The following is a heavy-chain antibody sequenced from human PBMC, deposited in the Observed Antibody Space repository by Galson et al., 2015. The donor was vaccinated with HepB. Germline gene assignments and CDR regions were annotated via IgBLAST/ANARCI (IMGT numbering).Heavy chain of an antibody. V-gene: IGHV1-69*10. CDR1: GGTFSSYA. J-gene: IGHJ6*02. Sequence: SVKVSCKASGGTFSSYAISWVRQAPGQGLEWMGGIIPILGIANYAQKFQGRVTITADKSTSTAYMELSSLRSEDTAVYYCARGFTMVRGASYYYYGMDVWGQGTAVTVSS. CDR3: ARGFTMVRGASYYYYGMDV. CDR2: IIPILGIA. D-gene: IGHD3-10*01.